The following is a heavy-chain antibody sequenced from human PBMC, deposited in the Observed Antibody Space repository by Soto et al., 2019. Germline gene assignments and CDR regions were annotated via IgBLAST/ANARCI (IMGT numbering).Heavy chain of an antibody. CDR1: GFTLSDFG. J-gene: IGHJ6*02. V-gene: IGHV3-23*01. CDR2: TTWGGSE. CDR3: AKERRSSTYHGMDV. Sequence: AGGALRLSCAGSGFTLSDFGINLGRQAPGKGLEWVAGTTWGGSEYFAESVRGRFTISRDNSKNTLYVQMNSLRAEDTAIYYCAKERRSSTYHGMDVWGQGTPVTVSS. D-gene: IGHD2-2*01.